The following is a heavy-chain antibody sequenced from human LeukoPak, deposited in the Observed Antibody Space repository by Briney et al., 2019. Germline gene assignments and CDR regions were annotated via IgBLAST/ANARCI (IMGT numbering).Heavy chain of an antibody. CDR2: ISSSSSYT. J-gene: IGHJ4*02. D-gene: IGHD3-10*01. CDR3: ARVRYGSGSYPLYYFDY. V-gene: IGHV3-11*06. CDR1: GFTFSDYY. Sequence: GGSLRLSCAAPGFTFSDYYMSWIRQAPGKGLEWVSYISSSSSYTNYADSVKGRFTISRDNAKNSLCLQMNSLRAEDTAVYYCARVRYGSGSYPLYYFDYWGQGTLVTVSS.